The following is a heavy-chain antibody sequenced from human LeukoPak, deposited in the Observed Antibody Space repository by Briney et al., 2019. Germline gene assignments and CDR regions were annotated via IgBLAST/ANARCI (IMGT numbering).Heavy chain of an antibody. D-gene: IGHD3-16*01. CDR2: IWQGGSEK. V-gene: IGHV3-7*01. CDR1: GFTFSSHW. J-gene: IGHJ4*02. CDR3: ARDQNLISWGLDYFDY. Sequence: GGSLRLSCVASGFTFSSHWMSWVRQAPGKGLEWVANIWQGGSEKDYVDSVKGRLTISRDNAKNSLYLQMHSLRAEDTAVYYCARDQNLISWGLDYFDYWGQGTLVTVSS.